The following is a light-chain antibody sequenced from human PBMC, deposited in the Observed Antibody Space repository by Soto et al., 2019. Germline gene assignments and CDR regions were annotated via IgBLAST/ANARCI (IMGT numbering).Light chain of an antibody. CDR2: DAS. J-gene: IGKJ4*01. V-gene: IGKV3-20*01. CDR3: QQFSSYPLT. Sequence: EIVSTQCPSSLCWCGLEIATLSCRASQTVRNNYLAWYQQKPGQAPRLLIYDASSRATGIPDRFSGGGSGTDFTLTISRLEPEDFAVYYCQQFSSYPLTFGGGTKVDIK. CDR1: QTVRNNY.